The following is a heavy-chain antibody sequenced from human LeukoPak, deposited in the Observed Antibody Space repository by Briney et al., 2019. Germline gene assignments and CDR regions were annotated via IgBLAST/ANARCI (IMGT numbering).Heavy chain of an antibody. CDR3: ASGHSQQGDYYYYAMDV. D-gene: IGHD1-1*01. CDR2: TYYSGSA. Sequence: SETLSLTCTVSGGSISSSSYYWGWIRQPPGKGLEWVGRTYYSGSAYYNPPLKSRVTISVDTSNNHFSLRLSSVTAAETAVYYCASGHSQQGDYYYYAMDVWGQGTTVTVSS. V-gene: IGHV4-39*02. CDR1: GGSISSSSYY. J-gene: IGHJ6*02.